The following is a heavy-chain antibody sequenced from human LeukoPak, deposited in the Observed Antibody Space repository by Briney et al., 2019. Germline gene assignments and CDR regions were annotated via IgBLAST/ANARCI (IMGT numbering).Heavy chain of an antibody. CDR1: GGSSSSSNW. CDR3: ARVGDGYNEGVIDY. CDR2: IDHSGRT. J-gene: IGHJ4*02. V-gene: IGHV4-4*02. Sequence: SETLSLTCAVSGGSSSSSNWWNWVRQPPGKGLEWIGEIDHSGRTYYNPSLKSRVTISVDKSKNQISLKLSSVTAADTAVYYCARVGDGYNEGVIDYWGQGTLVTVSS. D-gene: IGHD5-24*01.